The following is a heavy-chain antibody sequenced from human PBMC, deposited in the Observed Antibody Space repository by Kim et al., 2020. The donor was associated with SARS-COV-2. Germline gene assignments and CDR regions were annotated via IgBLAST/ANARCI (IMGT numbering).Heavy chain of an antibody. D-gene: IGHD6-13*01. CDR3: ARRRRPTSIAAARWAFDI. CDR2: IYYSGST. CDR1: GGSISSSSYY. Sequence: SETLSLTCTVSGGSISSSSYYWGWIRQPPGKGLEWIGSIYYSGSTYYNPSLKSRVTISVDTSKNQFSLKLSSVTAADTAVYYCARRRRPTSIAAARWAFDIWGQGTMVTVSS. J-gene: IGHJ3*02. V-gene: IGHV4-39*01.